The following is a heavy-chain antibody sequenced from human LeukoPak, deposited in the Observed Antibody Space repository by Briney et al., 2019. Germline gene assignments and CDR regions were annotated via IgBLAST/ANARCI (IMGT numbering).Heavy chain of an antibody. V-gene: IGHV4-59*12. CDR3: AREVVRGLIGY. J-gene: IGHJ4*02. CDR1: GGSISSYY. Sequence: SETLSLTCTVSGGSISSYYWSWIRQPPGKGLEWIGYIYYSGSTNYNPSLKSRVTISVDKSKNQFSLKLSSVTTADTAVYYCAREVVRGLIGYWGQGTLVTVST. D-gene: IGHD3-10*01. CDR2: IYYSGST.